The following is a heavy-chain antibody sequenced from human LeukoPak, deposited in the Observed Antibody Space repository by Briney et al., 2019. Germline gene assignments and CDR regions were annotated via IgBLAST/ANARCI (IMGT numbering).Heavy chain of an antibody. CDR1: GFTFSSYS. CDR2: ISSSSYI. V-gene: IGHV3-21*01. D-gene: IGHD3-16*01. Sequence: GGSLRLSCAASGFTFSSYSMNWVRQAPGKGLEWVSSISSSSYIYYADSVKGRFTISRDNAKNSLYLQMNSLRAEDTAVYYCARRLISLRAPHLYGMDVWGQGTTVTVSS. J-gene: IGHJ6*02. CDR3: ARRLISLRAPHLYGMDV.